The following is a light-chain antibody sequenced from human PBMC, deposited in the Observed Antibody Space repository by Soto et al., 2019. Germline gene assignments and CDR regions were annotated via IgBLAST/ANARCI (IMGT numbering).Light chain of an antibody. V-gene: IGKV3-20*01. J-gene: IGKJ5*01. CDR2: GAS. CDR3: QQYGSSPT. CDR1: QSISSSY. Sequence: EIVLTQSPATLSLSPGDRATLSCRASQSISSSYLGWYQQKPGQAPRLLIFGASTRAAGSPDRFSGSGSGTDFTLTISRLEPEDFAVYYCQQYGSSPTFGQGTRLEIK.